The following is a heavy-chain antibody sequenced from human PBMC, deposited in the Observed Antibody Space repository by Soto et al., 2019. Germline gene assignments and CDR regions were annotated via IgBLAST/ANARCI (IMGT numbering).Heavy chain of an antibody. CDR1: GYTFTSYG. V-gene: IGHV1-18*01. Sequence: QVQLVQSGAEVKKPGASVKVSCKASGYTFTSYGISWVRQAPGQGLEWMGWISAYNGNTKYAQKLQGRVTMTTDTSTITANMELRSVRSDDTAVYYCARDAAIGMNDYWGQGTLVTVSS. CDR2: ISAYNGNT. J-gene: IGHJ4*02. D-gene: IGHD1-20*01. CDR3: ARDAAIGMNDY.